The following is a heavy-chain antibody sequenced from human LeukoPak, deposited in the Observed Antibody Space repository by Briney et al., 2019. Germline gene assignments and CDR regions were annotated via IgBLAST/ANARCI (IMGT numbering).Heavy chain of an antibody. CDR1: GGSISSGSSY. CDR3: ARGPYSYDSSGAFDI. Sequence: SETLSLTCAVSGGSISSGSSYWSWIRQPAGKGLEWIGRLYTSGSTNYNPSLKSRVTISVDTSKNQFSLKLSSVTAADTAVYFCARGPYSYDSSGAFDIWGQGTMVTVSS. V-gene: IGHV4-61*02. J-gene: IGHJ3*02. D-gene: IGHD3-22*01. CDR2: LYTSGST.